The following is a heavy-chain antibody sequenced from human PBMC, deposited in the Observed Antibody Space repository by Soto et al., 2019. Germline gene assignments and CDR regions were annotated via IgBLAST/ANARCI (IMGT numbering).Heavy chain of an antibody. CDR3: APLTVSLSAPYGIHV. CDR2: IFYSSLT. D-gene: IGHD2-21*01. V-gene: IGHV4-39*01. J-gene: IGHJ6*02. CDR1: GYSVSSSDYY. Sequence: PSETLSLTCSVSGYSVSSSDYYWAWIRQPPGKGLEGIGSIFYSSLTYYNPSLKSRVTLSVDTSKNPFSVRMTSVTAADTAVYYCAPLTVSLSAPYGIHVWGQGTPVTVSS.